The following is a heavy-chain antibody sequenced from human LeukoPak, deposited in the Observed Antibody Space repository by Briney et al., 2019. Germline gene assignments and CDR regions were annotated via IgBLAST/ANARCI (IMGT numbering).Heavy chain of an antibody. CDR1: GGSISSTTNY. D-gene: IGHD4-23*01. CDR2: INHSGST. V-gene: IGHV4-39*07. CDR3: ARVSGGYGGNSFGY. Sequence: PSETLSLTCTVSGGSISSTTNYWGWIRQPPRKGLEWIGEINHSGSTNYNPSLKSRVTISVDTSKNQFSLKLSSVTAADTAVYYCARVSGGYGGNSFGYWGQGTLVTVSS. J-gene: IGHJ4*02.